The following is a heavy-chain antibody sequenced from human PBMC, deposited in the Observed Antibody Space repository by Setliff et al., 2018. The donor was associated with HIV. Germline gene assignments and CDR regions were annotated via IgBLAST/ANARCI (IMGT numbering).Heavy chain of an antibody. CDR3: AKVWLAGEVDLNMVITN. J-gene: IGHJ4*02. CDR1: GFTSDSHG. Sequence: GSLRLSCAGSGFTSDSHGMIWVRQAPGRGLEWLSYINPAGITMYYADSVKGRFTISRDTSKSTLYLHMKSLRAEDTAVYYCAKVWLAGEVDLNMVITNWGQGTQVTVSS. D-gene: IGHD2-21*01. CDR2: INPAGITM. V-gene: IGHV3-48*01.